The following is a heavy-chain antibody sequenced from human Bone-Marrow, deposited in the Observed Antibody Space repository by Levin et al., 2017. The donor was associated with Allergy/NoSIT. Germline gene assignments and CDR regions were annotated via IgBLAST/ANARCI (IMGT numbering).Heavy chain of an antibody. CDR3: ARDRGVQQWEYYFDF. D-gene: IGHD3-10*01. CDR1: GFTFSDYT. J-gene: IGHJ4*02. V-gene: IGHV3-30-3*01. CDR2: ISHDGSSK. Sequence: GGSLRLSCAASGFTFSDYTMHWVRKAPGRGLEWMAVISHDGSSKYYADSVKGRFTISRDNSKNTLHLQMNSLSSEDTAVYYCARDRGVQQWEYYFDFWGQGTLVTVSS.